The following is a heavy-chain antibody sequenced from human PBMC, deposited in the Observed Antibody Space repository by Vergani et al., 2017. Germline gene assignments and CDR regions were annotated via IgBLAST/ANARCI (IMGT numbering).Heavy chain of an antibody. CDR1: GGTFSSYA. D-gene: IGHD3-22*01. J-gene: IGHJ2*01. CDR3: ARVVGLYYDSSGYYPYWYFDL. Sequence: QVQLVQSGAEVKKPGSSVKVSCKASGGTFSSYAISWVRQAPGQGLEWMGRIIPILGIANYAQKFQGRVTITADKSTSTAYMELSSLRSEDTALYYCARVVGLYYDSSGYYPYWYFDLWGRGTLVTVSS. CDR2: IIPILGIA. V-gene: IGHV1-69*04.